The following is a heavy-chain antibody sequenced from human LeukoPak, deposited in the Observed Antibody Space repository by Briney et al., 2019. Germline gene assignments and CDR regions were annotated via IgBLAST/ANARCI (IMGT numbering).Heavy chain of an antibody. CDR3: ARQIVGTYWNYYCSYIDV. V-gene: IGHV4-39*01. D-gene: IGHD1-1*01. CDR1: GCSISSSLYH. Sequence: PSETLSLTCSVSGCSISSSLYHWGWLRQPPGKGLEWLGNDIHSVKTYSSPSLQSRVAFPVDTSKNQFSLKYTSVTATDPALYYCARQIVGTYWNYYCSYIDVWGKGTSVSVSS. CDR2: DIHSVKT. J-gene: IGHJ6*03.